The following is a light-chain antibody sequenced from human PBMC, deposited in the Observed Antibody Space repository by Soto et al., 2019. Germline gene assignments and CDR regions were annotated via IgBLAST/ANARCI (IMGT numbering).Light chain of an antibody. CDR3: QQRSYWR. Sequence: EMIFRHSPATLSLSPGEIATLAGKTSQGISKYIAWYQQKPGQPPRLLIYDASIRATGIPARFSGNGSRTDFTLTITSLEPEDFAVYYCQQRSYWRFGGGTKV. V-gene: IGKV3-11*01. CDR2: DAS. J-gene: IGKJ4*01. CDR1: QGISKY.